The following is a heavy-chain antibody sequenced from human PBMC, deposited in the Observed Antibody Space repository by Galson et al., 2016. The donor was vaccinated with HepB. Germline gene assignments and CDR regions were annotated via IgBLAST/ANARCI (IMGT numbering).Heavy chain of an antibody. J-gene: IGHJ4*02. D-gene: IGHD3-9*01. CDR3: ARGDEYYDFLTH. CDR1: GFTFSSYI. Sequence: SLRLSCAASGFTFSSYIMGWVRQAPGKGLEWVSSIHATDTGTFYANSVKGRFTIFRDHSKNTLYLQMNSLRVEDTAVYYCARGDEYYDFLTHWGPGTLVTVSS. CDR2: IHATDTGT. V-gene: IGHV3-23*01.